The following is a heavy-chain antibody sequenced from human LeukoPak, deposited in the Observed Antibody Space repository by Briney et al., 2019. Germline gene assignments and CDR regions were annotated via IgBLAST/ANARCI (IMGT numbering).Heavy chain of an antibody. J-gene: IGHJ4*02. CDR1: GFTFSTYA. CDR3: VPYCTSTSCPD. Sequence: GGSLTLSCAASGFTFSTYAMNWARQAPGMGLEWVSGISGSGGSTYYADSVKGRFTISRDNSKNTLYLQMNSLRGEETAIYYYVPYCTSTSCPDWGQGTLVTVSS. V-gene: IGHV3-23*01. CDR2: ISGSGGST. D-gene: IGHD2-2*01.